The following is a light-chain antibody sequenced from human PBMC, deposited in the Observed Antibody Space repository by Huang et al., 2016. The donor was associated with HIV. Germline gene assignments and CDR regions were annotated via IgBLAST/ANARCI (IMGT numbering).Light chain of an antibody. Sequence: EIVLTQSPATLSLSPGERATLSCRASQSVGIYLAWYQQKPGQAPRLLIYDASNRATGIPARFSGSGSGTDFTRSISSLEPEDFAIYYCQQRSNWPAGFGQGTKVEIK. CDR1: QSVGIY. J-gene: IGKJ1*01. V-gene: IGKV3-11*01. CDR2: DAS. CDR3: QQRSNWPAG.